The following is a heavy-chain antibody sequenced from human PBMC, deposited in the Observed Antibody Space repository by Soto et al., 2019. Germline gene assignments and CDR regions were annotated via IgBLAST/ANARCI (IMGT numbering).Heavy chain of an antibody. J-gene: IGHJ3*02. V-gene: IGHV3-30-3*01. CDR3: AREKGYDFWSGRGAFDI. Sequence: GGSLRLSCAASGFTFSSYAMHWVRQAPGKGLEWVAVISYDGSNKYYADSVKGRFTISRDNSKNTLYLQMNSLRAEDTAVYYCAREKGYDFWSGRGAFDIWGQGTMVTVSS. CDR2: ISYDGSNK. CDR1: GFTFSSYA. D-gene: IGHD3-3*01.